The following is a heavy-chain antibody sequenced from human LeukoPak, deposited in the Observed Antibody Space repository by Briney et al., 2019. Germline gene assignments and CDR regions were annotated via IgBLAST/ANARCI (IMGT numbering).Heavy chain of an antibody. D-gene: IGHD4-17*01. CDR2: ISAYNGNT. J-gene: IGHJ1*01. CDR3: ARVADYAEYFQH. Sequence: ASVKVSCKASGYTVTSYGISWVRQAPGQGLECMGWISAYNGNTNYAQKLQGRVTMTTDTSTSTAYMELRSLRSDDTAVYYCARVADYAEYFQHWGQGTLVTVSS. CDR1: GYTVTSYG. V-gene: IGHV1-18*04.